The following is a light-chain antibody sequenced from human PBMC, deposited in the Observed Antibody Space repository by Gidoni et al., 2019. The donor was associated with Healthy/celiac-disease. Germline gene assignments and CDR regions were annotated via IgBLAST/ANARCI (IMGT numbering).Light chain of an antibody. J-gene: IGKJ3*01. CDR1: QSISSY. Sequence: DIQMNQSPSSLSASVGDRVTITCRASQSISSYLNWYQQKPGKAPKLLIYAASSLQSGVPSRFSCSGSGTDFTLTIRSLQPEDFATYYCQQSYSTPFTFCPGTKVDIK. CDR3: QQSYSTPFT. CDR2: AAS. V-gene: IGKV1-39*01.